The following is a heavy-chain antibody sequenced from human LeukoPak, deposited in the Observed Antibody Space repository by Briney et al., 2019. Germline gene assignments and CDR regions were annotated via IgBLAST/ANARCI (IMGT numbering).Heavy chain of an antibody. Sequence: PSETLSLTCTVSGGSISSYYWSWIRQPPGKGLEWFGYIYYSGSTNYNPSLKSRVTISVDTSKNQFSLKLSSVTAADTAVYYCARETYYDFWSGYSSYYYYYMDVWGKGTTVTVSS. D-gene: IGHD3-3*01. CDR2: IYYSGST. CDR1: GGSISSYY. CDR3: ARETYYDFWSGYSSYYYYYMDV. J-gene: IGHJ6*03. V-gene: IGHV4-59*12.